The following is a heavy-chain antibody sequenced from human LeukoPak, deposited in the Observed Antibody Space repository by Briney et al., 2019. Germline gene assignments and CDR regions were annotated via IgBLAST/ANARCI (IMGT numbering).Heavy chain of an antibody. V-gene: IGHV3-21*01. CDR1: GFTFSSYS. Sequence: GGSLRLSCAASGFTFSSYSMNWVRQAPGKGLEWVSSISSSSSYIYYADSVKGRFTISRDNAKNSLYLQMNSLRAEDTAVYYCARGADIVVVVADLPMGDIWGQGTMVTVSS. D-gene: IGHD2-15*01. J-gene: IGHJ3*02. CDR2: ISSSSSYI. CDR3: ARGADIVVVVADLPMGDI.